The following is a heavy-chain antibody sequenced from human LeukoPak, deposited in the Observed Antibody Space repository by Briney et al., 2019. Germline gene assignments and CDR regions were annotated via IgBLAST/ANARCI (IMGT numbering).Heavy chain of an antibody. CDR1: GFTFSHYS. J-gene: IGHJ4*02. CDR2: ISPGGPT. Sequence: PGGSLRLSCAGSGFTFSHYSMNWVRQAPGKGLEWVSGISPGGPTYYADSVKGRFTISRDSATNSLYLQMNSLRAEDTAVSYCARDSGSYYFDYWGQGTLVTVSS. V-gene: IGHV3-69-1*02. D-gene: IGHD3-22*01. CDR3: ARDSGSYYFDY.